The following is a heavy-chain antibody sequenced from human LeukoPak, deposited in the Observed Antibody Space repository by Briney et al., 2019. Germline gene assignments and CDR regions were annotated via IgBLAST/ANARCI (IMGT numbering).Heavy chain of an antibody. J-gene: IGHJ3*02. D-gene: IGHD6-19*01. CDR2: IYASGST. Sequence: PSETLSLTCTVSGGSTSSYYWSWIRQPAGKGLEWIGRIYASGSTNYNPSLKSRVTMSVDTSKNQFSLKLTSVTAADTAVYYCARESSGWPSDIWGQGTMVTVYS. CDR1: GGSTSSYY. CDR3: ARESSGWPSDI. V-gene: IGHV4-4*07.